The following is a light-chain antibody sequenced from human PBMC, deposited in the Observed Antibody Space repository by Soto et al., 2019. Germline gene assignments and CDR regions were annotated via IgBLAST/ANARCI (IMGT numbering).Light chain of an antibody. CDR2: GAY. J-gene: IGKJ5*01. CDR3: QEFGISRVP. Sequence: EIVLTQSPGTLYSSPGERATLSCRASQSINSKSLTWYQQKPGQAPRPLIYGAYNRATGIPDRVRSSGSGRDFTLDINSREHEDFAVYYCQEFGISRVPFGQGTRLDIK. V-gene: IGKV3-20*01. CDR1: QSINSKS.